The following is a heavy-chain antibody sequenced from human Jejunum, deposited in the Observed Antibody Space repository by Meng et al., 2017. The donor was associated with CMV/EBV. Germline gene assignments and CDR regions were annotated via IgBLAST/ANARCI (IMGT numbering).Heavy chain of an antibody. CDR3: ARSGYSSAFGY. J-gene: IGHJ4*02. CDR1: GFTFSSYA. V-gene: IGHV3-23*05. Sequence: ASGFTFSSYAMSWDRQGPGKGLEWISVYYISGRRTYYADSVTGRFTISRDNSENALYLQMNSLRAEDTASYYCARSGYSSAFGYWGQGTLVTVSS. D-gene: IGHD5-18*01. CDR2: YYISGRRT.